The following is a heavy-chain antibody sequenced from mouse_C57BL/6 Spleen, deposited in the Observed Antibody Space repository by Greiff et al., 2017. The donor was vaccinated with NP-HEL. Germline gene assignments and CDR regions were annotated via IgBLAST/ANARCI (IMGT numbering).Heavy chain of an antibody. CDR2: IDPSDSYT. Sequence: VQLQQPGAELVKPGASVKLSCKASGYTFTSYWMQWVKQRPGQGLEWIGEIDPSDSYTNYNQKFKGKATLTVDTSSSTAYMQLSSLTSEDSAVYYCARMVTSFAYWGQGTLVTVSA. D-gene: IGHD2-2*01. J-gene: IGHJ3*01. CDR3: ARMVTSFAY. CDR1: GYTFTSYW. V-gene: IGHV1-50*01.